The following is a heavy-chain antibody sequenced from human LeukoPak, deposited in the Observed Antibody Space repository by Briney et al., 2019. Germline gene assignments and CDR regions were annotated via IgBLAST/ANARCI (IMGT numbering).Heavy chain of an antibody. CDR2: VNTDRRST. CDR1: GFTFSSYW. D-gene: IGHD5-24*01. CDR3: TRDVWGDRDGFFEC. Sequence: GRSLRLSCAASGFTFSSYWMHSVRQVPGKGLVWVARVNTDRRSTSYGESLKGRFTISRDNARNTLYLQMNSLRAEDTAVYYCTRDVWGDRDGFFECWGQGTLVTVSS. J-gene: IGHJ4*02. V-gene: IGHV3-74*01.